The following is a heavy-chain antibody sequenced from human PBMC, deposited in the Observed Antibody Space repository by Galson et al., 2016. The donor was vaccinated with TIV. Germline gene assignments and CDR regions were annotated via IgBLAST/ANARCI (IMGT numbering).Heavy chain of an antibody. J-gene: IGHJ5*02. CDR1: GGSISSGGYY. CDR2: IYYSGST. V-gene: IGHV4-31*03. Sequence: TLSLTCTVSGGSISSGGYYWSWIRQHPGKGLEWIGYIYYSGSTYYNPSLKSRVTISVDTSKNQFSLKLSSVTAADTAVYYCARDAVGATPYNWFDPWGQGTLVTVS. CDR3: ARDAVGATPYNWFDP. D-gene: IGHD1-26*01.